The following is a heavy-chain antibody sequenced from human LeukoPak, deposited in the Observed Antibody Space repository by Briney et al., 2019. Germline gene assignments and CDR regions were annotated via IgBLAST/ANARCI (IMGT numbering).Heavy chain of an antibody. D-gene: IGHD6-6*01. CDR3: ARGKYTSFDN. CDR1: GDSIFTNNVA. V-gene: IGHV6-1*01. J-gene: IGHJ4*02. Sequence: SQTLSLTCAISGDSIFTNNVAWNWIRQSPTRGLEWLGRTYYRSKWSFDYAVSVKSRITINADTSKNQFSLQLSSVTPEDTAVYYCARGKYTSFDNWGQGTLVTVSS. CDR2: TYYRSKWSF.